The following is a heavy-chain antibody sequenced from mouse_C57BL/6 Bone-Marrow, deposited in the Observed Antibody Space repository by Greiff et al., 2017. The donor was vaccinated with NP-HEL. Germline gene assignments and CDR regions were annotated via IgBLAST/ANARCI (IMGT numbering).Heavy chain of an antibody. CDR1: GYAFSSYW. CDR2: IYPGDGDT. V-gene: IGHV1-80*01. D-gene: IGHD1-1*01. CDR3: ARGDYGSSRFGYAMDY. Sequence: VKLQESGAELVKPGASVKISCKASGYAFSSYWMNWVKERPGKGLEWIGQIYPGDGDTKYTGKFKGKATLTADKSSSTASEDSAVYFCARGDYGSSRFGYAMDYWGQGTSVTVSS. J-gene: IGHJ4*01.